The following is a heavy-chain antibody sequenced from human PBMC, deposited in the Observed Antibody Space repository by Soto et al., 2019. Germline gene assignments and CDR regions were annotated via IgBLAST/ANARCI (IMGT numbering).Heavy chain of an antibody. V-gene: IGHV4-31*03. CDR3: ARAENERAGIYRPPDY. CDR2: IYYSVST. Sequence: PSETLSLTCTVSSGSISSTIYSWDWIRQHPGKGLEWIGYIYYSVSTYYNPSLKSRVIISVDTSKNQFSLNLSSVTAADTAVYYCARAENERAGIYRPPDYWGQGTLVTVSS. J-gene: IGHJ4*02. CDR1: SGSISSTIYS. D-gene: IGHD5-12*01.